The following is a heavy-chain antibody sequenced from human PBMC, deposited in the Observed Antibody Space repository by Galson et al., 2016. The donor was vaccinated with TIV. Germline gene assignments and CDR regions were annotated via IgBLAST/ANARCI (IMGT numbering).Heavy chain of an antibody. Sequence: SLRLSCAASGFTFSSFAMTWVSRISAGGGRTDYADSVKGRFTISRDNPKNTLYLQMSSLRADDTAVYFCGKMDSSGFDYVRRFDFWGQGTLATVSS. V-gene: IGHV3-23*01. J-gene: IGHJ4*02. CDR3: GKMDSSGFDYVRRFDF. CDR1: GFTFSSFA. D-gene: IGHD3-22*01. CDR2: ISAGGGRT.